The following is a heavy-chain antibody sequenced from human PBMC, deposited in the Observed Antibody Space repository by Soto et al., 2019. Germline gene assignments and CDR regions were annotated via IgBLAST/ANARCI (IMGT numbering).Heavy chain of an antibody. CDR3: ARAHYDILTGYPWWFDY. Sequence: SETLSLTCTVSGGSISSGGYYWSWIRQHPGKGLEWIGYIYYSGSTYYNPSLKSRVTISVDTSKNQFSLKLSSVTAADTAVYYCARAHYDILTGYPWWFDYWGQGTLVTVSS. CDR1: GGSISSGGYY. V-gene: IGHV4-31*03. CDR2: IYYSGST. J-gene: IGHJ4*02. D-gene: IGHD3-9*01.